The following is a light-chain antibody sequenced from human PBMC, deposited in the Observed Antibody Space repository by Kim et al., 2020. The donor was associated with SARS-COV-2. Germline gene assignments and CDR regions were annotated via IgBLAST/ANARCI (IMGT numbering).Light chain of an antibody. CDR3: QQYNNWPYT. CDR1: QSVSSN. J-gene: IGKJ5*01. V-gene: IGKV3-15*01. CDR2: GAS. Sequence: EIVMTQSTATLSVSPGERATLSCRASQSVSSNLAWYQQKPGQAPRLLIYGASTRATGIPARFSGSGSGTEFTLTISILQSEDFAVYYCQQYNNWPYTFGQGTRLEIK.